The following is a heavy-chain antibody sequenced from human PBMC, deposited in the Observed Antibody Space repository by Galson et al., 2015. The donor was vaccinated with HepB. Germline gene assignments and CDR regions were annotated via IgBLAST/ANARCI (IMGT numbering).Heavy chain of an antibody. J-gene: IGHJ4*02. Sequence: SVKVSCKASGYTFTSFAMHWVRQAPGQRLEWMGWINAGTGNTKYSQKFQGRVTISRDTSASTAYLELNSLTSEDTAVYYCTRQGFLDWGQGTLVTVSS. D-gene: IGHD3-3*01. CDR1: GYTFTSFA. CDR2: INAGTGNT. V-gene: IGHV1-3*01. CDR3: TRQGFLD.